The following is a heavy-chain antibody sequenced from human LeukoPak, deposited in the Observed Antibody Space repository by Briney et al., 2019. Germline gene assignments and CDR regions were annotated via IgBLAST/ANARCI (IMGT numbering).Heavy chain of an antibody. Sequence: PGGSLRLSCAASGFTFSSYAKHWVRQAPGKGLEWVAVISYDGSNKYYADSVRGRFTISRDNSKNTLYLQMNSLRTEDTAVYYCARISPGYFDYWGQGTLVTVSS. J-gene: IGHJ4*02. CDR2: ISYDGSNK. CDR1: GFTFSSYA. CDR3: ARISPGYFDY. V-gene: IGHV3-30*04.